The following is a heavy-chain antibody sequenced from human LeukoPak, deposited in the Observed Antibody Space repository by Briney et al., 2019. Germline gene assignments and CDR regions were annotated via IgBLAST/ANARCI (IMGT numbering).Heavy chain of an antibody. J-gene: IGHJ4*02. V-gene: IGHV3-30-3*01. CDR2: ISYDGSNK. D-gene: IGHD3-22*01. CDR1: GFTFSSYA. Sequence: GGSLRLSCAASGFTFSSYAMHWVRQAPGKGLEWVAVISYDGSNKYYADSVKGRFTISRDNSKNTLYLQMNSLRAEDTAVYYCAKDSRGRYYYDSSGYSRVQSYFDYWGQGTLVTVSS. CDR3: AKDSRGRYYYDSSGYSRVQSYFDY.